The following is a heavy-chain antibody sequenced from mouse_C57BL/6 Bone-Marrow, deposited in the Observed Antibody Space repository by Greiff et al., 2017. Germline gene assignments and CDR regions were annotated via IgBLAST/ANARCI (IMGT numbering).Heavy chain of an antibody. CDR2: IYPRSGNT. J-gene: IGHJ2*01. CDR1: GYTFTSYG. Sequence: QVQLQQSGAELARPGASVKLSCKASGYTFTSYGISWVKQRTGQGLEWIGEIYPRSGNTYYNEKFKGKATLTADKSSSTAYMELRSLTSEDSADYFCARSAYYYASSPYYFDYWGQGTTLTVSS. D-gene: IGHD1-1*01. V-gene: IGHV1-81*01. CDR3: ARSAYYYASSPYYFDY.